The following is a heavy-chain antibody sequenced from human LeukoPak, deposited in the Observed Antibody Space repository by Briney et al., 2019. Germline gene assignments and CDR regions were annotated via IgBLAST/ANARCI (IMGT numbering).Heavy chain of an antibody. V-gene: IGHV3-33*06. CDR3: AKGEYYDSSGYPPDY. D-gene: IGHD3-22*01. Sequence: PRGSLRLYGGASGPDFRRYCMERVCLSLVTGLLRVAVIWYDGSNKYYADSVKGRFTISRDNSKNTLYLQMNSLRAEDTAVYYCAKGEYYDSSGYPPDYWGQGTLVTVSS. J-gene: IGHJ4*02. CDR2: IWYDGSNK. CDR1: GPDFRRYC.